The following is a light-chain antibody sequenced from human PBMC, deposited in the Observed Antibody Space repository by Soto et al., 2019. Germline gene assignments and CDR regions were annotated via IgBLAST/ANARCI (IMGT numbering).Light chain of an antibody. Sequence: DIQMTQSPSSLSASVGDRVTITCRASQGISTYLAWYQQKPGKAPRLLIYAASTLQSGVPSRFSGSGSGTDFTLTISSLQPEDVATYYCQKHYDAPLTFGGGTKVEI. CDR2: AAS. V-gene: IGKV1-27*01. CDR1: QGISTY. J-gene: IGKJ4*01. CDR3: QKHYDAPLT.